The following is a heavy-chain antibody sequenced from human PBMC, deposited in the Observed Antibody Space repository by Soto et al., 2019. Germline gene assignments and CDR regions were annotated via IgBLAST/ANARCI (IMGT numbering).Heavy chain of an antibody. CDR3: ATRITVFGLLIPPFDP. CDR2: INHTGGT. Sequence: KTSETLSLTCAVYGGSVNGYCWNWIRQPPGKGLKWIGEINHTGGTHYNPSLKSRVTMSVDTSKNQFSLRLSSVTAADTAIYYCATRITVFGLLIPPFDPWGQGTQVTVSS. CDR1: GGSVNGYC. J-gene: IGHJ5*02. V-gene: IGHV4-34*01. D-gene: IGHD3-3*01.